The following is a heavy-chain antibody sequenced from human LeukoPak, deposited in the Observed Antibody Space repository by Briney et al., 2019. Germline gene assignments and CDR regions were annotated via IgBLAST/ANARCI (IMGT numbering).Heavy chain of an antibody. CDR3: AKDLIYGSGSYVAFDI. CDR1: GFTFSSYA. Sequence: GGSLRLSCAASGFTFSSYAMSWVRQAPGKGLEWVSAISGSGGSTYYADSVKGRFTISRDNSKNTLYLQMNSLRAEDTALYYCAKDLIYGSGSYVAFDIWGQGTMVTVSS. CDR2: ISGSGGST. J-gene: IGHJ3*02. V-gene: IGHV3-23*01. D-gene: IGHD3-10*01.